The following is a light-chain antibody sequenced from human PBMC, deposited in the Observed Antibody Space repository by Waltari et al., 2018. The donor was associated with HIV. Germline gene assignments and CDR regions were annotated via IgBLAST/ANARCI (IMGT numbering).Light chain of an antibody. V-gene: IGLV2-14*01. J-gene: IGLJ2*01. CDR3: SSYTSSSALV. CDR1: SSDVGGYNY. Sequence: QSALTQPASVSGSPGQSITISCTGTSSDVGGYNYVSWYQQHPGKAPKLMIYEVSKRPSGVFNLFSGSKSGDTAALTISGREAEDEADYDCSSYTSSSALVVGGGTKRTVL. CDR2: EVS.